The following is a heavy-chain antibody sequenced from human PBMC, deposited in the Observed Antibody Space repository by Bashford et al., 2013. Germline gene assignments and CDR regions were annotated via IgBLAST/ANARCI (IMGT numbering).Heavy chain of an antibody. CDR3: ARDTHCSGGSCVAGVAWFDP. CDR1: GYTFTGYY. Sequence: ASVKVSCKASGYTFTGYYMYWVRQAPGQGLEWMGWINPNSGGTNYAQKFQGRVTMTRDTSISTAYMELSRLRSDDTAVYYCARDTHCSGGSCVAGVAWFDPWGQGTLVTVSS. CDR2: INPNSGGT. J-gene: IGHJ5*02. D-gene: IGHD2-15*01. V-gene: IGHV1-2*02.